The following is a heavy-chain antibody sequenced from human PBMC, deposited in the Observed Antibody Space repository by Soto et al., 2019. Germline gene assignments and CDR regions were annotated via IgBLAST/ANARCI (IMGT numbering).Heavy chain of an antibody. CDR2: IYYSGST. Sequence: SETLSLTCTVSGGSISSYYWSWIRQPPGKGLEWIGYIYYSGSTNYNPSLKSRVTISVDTSKNQFSLKLSSVTAADTAVYYCAREWVDYDILTGYYRENWFDPWGQGTLVTVSS. CDR3: AREWVDYDILTGYYRENWFDP. CDR1: GGSISSYY. D-gene: IGHD3-9*01. J-gene: IGHJ5*02. V-gene: IGHV4-59*01.